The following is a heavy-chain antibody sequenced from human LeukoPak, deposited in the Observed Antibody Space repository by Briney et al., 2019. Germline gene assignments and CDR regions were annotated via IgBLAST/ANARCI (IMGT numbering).Heavy chain of an antibody. CDR3: ARDVYYYGSGTYSPKDY. Sequence: PSQTLSLTCTVSGGSISSGNSYWSWIRQPPGKGLEWIGYIYYSGSTYYNPSLKSRVTISVDTSKNQFSLKLSSVTAADTAVYYCARDVYYYGSGTYSPKDYWGQGTLVTVSS. CDR2: IYYSGST. CDR1: GGSISSGNSY. J-gene: IGHJ4*02. V-gene: IGHV4-30-4*01. D-gene: IGHD3-10*01.